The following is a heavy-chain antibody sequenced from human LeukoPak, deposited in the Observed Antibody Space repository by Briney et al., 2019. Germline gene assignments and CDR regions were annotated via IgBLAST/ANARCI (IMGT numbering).Heavy chain of an antibody. CDR1: EFSLSDFY. CDR3: ATLHWEYYFDY. V-gene: IGHV3-72*01. CDR2: SRTKARGYTT. Sequence: GGSLRLSCTASEFSLSDFYMDWVRQAPGKGLEWVGRSRTKARGYTTEYAASVRDRFTVSRDESRNSVYLQMDSLRTEDTAVYYCATLHWEYYFDYWGQGTLVTVSS. D-gene: IGHD7-27*01. J-gene: IGHJ4*02.